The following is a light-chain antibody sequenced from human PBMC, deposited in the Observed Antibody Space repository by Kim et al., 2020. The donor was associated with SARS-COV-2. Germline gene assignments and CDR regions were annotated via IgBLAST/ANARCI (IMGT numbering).Light chain of an antibody. CDR2: GNN. CDR1: NLRLHF. J-gene: IGLJ2*01. CDR3: SSRDSSATHVRI. V-gene: IGLV3-19*01. Sequence: LGRTVGITCQGGNLRLHFVSWYQQKPGQAPLLVMYGNNDRPSGIPDQFSGSTSGNTASLRITGAQAEDEADYYCSSRDSSATHVRIFGGGTQLTVL.